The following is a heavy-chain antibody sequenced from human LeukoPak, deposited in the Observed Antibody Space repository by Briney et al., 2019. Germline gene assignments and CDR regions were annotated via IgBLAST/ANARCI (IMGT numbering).Heavy chain of an antibody. CDR3: ARVSSSLWFDP. D-gene: IGHD6-6*01. J-gene: IGHJ5*02. CDR1: GGSISSSSYY. V-gene: IGHV4-39*01. Sequence: SETLSLTCTVSGGSISSSSYYWGWIRQPPGKGLEWIGSIYYSGSTYYNPSLKSRVTISVDTSKNQFSLKLSSVTAADTAVYYCARVSSSLWFDPWGQGTLVTVSS. CDR2: IYYSGST.